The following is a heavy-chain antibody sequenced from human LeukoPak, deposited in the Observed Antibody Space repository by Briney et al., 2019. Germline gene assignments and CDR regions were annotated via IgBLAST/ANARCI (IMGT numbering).Heavy chain of an antibody. D-gene: IGHD3-3*01. CDR1: GGSVSSGSYY. J-gene: IGHJ6*02. CDR3: AREGPSFWSGPDYGMDV. V-gene: IGHV4-61*01. CDR2: IYYSGST. Sequence: SQTLSLTCTVSGGSVSSGSYYWSWIRQPPGKGLEWIGYIYYSGSTNYNPSLKSRVTISVDTSKNQFSLKLSSVTAADTAVYYCAREGPSFWSGPDYGMDVWGQGTTVTVSS.